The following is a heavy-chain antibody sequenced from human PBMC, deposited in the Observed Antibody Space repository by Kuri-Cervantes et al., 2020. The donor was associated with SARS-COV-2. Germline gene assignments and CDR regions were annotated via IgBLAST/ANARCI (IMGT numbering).Heavy chain of an antibody. J-gene: IGHJ3*02. D-gene: IGHD2-2*02. CDR3: ARALLCSSTSCYTDAFDI. CDR1: GVTFSSYA. CDR2: ISSSSSYI. Sequence: GGSLRLSCAASGVTFSSYAMSWVRQAPGKGLEWVSSISSSSSYIYYADSVKGRFTISRDNAKNSLYLQMNSLRAEDTAVYYCARALLCSSTSCYTDAFDIWGQGTMVTVSS. V-gene: IGHV3-21*01.